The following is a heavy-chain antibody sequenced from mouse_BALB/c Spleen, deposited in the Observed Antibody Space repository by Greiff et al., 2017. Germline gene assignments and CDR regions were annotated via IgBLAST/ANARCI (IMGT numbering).Heavy chain of an antibody. V-gene: IGHV5-4*02. CDR2: ISDGGSYT. CDR1: GFTFSDYY. D-gene: IGHD1-3*01. CDR3: TRDEVYPSMDY. J-gene: IGHJ4*01. Sequence: EVMLVESGGGLVKPGGSLKLSCAASGFTFSDYYMHWVRQTPEKRLEWVATISDGGSYTYYPDSVKGRFTISRDNAKNNLYLQMSSLKSEDTAMYYCTRDEVYPSMDYWGQGTSVTVSS.